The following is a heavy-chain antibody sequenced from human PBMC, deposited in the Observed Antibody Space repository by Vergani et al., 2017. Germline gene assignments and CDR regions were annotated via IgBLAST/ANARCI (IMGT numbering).Heavy chain of an antibody. CDR1: GYSFTNYW. CDR3: ARLGYCSSGRCYPDDY. CDR2: IYPDDSDT. V-gene: IGHV5-51*03. J-gene: IGHJ4*02. D-gene: IGHD2-15*01. Sequence: EVQLVQSGAEVKKPGESLKISCQGSGYSFTNYWIGWVRQMPGKGLEWMGIIYPDDSDTRYSPSFQGQVTISADKSISTAYLQWNSLKASDTAMYYCARLGYCSSGRCYPDDYWGQGTLVTVSS.